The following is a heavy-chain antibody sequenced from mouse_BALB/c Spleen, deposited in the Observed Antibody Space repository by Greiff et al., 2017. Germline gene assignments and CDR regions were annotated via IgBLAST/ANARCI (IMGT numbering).Heavy chain of an antibody. J-gene: IGHJ2*01. CDR3: ARWEGYDVGY. V-gene: IGHV1-80*01. Sequence: VQRVESGAELVRPGSSVKISCKASGYAFSSYWMNWVKQRPGQGLEWIGQIYPGDGDTNYNGKFKGKATLTADKSSSTAYMQLSSLTSEDSAVYFCARWEGYDVGYWGQGTTLTVSS. CDR1: GYAFSSYW. D-gene: IGHD2-2*01. CDR2: IYPGDGDT.